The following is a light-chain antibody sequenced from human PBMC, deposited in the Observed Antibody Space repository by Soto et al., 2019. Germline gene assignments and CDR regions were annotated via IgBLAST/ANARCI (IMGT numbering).Light chain of an antibody. CDR3: QQYNSYSPVT. CDR2: DAS. CDR1: QSISSW. Sequence: DTQMTQSPSTLSASVGDRVTITCRASQSISSWLAWYQQKPGKAPKLLIYDASSLESGVPSRFSGSGSGTEFTLTISSLQPDDFATYYCQQYNSYSPVTFGPGTKVDIK. V-gene: IGKV1-5*01. J-gene: IGKJ3*01.